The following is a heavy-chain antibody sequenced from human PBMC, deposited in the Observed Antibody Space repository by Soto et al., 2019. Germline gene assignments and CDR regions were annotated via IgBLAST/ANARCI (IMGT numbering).Heavy chain of an antibody. J-gene: IGHJ5*02. D-gene: IGHD3-10*01. CDR1: GFTFSSYA. CDR2: ISGSGGST. CDR3: AKWEWEGSGFWARNWFDP. V-gene: IGHV3-23*01. Sequence: EVQLLESGGGLVQPGGSLRLSCAASGFTFSSYAMSWVRQAPGKGLEWVSPISGSGGSTYYADSVKGRFTISRDNSKNTLYLQIISLRAEDTAVYYCAKWEWEGSGFWARNWFDPWGQGTLVTVSS.